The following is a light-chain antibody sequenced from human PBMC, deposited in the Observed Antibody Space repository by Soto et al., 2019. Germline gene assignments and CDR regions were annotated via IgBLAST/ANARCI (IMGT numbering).Light chain of an antibody. Sequence: EIVLTQSPATLSLSPGERATLSCRASQSFSSYLAWYQQKPGQAPRLLIYDASNRATGIPPRFSGSGSGTDFTLTISSLEPEDFAVYYCQQRSNWPLTFGGGTKVEIK. V-gene: IGKV3-11*01. CDR2: DAS. CDR3: QQRSNWPLT. CDR1: QSFSSY. J-gene: IGKJ4*01.